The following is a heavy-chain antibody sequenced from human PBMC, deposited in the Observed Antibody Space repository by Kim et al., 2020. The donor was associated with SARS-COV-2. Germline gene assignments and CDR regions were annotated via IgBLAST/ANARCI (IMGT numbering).Heavy chain of an antibody. CDR2: ISDDGGNT. CDR3: ARTV. Sequence: GGSLRLSCVASGFILDTYGVTWVRQVPGKGLEWVAGISDDGGNTSYAESVRGRFTISRDNSRNTVYLQMNSLRAEDTATYSCARTVW. V-gene: IGHV3-23*01. J-gene: IGHJ3*01. CDR1: GFILDTYG.